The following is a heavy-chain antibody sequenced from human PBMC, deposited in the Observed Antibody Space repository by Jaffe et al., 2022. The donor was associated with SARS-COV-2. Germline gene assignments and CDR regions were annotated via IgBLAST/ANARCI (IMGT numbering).Heavy chain of an antibody. J-gene: IGHJ6*03. CDR1: GSSISRGHY. V-gene: IGHV4-38-2*01. CDR3: ASGTYNMVV. Sequence: QEQLRESGPGLVKPSETLSLTCSVSGSSISRGHYWSWIRQPPGKGLEWVASIYRTGTTYYNPSLNNRVTISVDTSRNQFSLKLTSVTAADTAVYFCASGTYNMVVWGTGTSVTVSS. D-gene: IGHD1-26*01. CDR2: IYRTGTT.